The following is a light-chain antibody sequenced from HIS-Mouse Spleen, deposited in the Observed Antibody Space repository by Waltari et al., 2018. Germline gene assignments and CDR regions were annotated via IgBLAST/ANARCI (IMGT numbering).Light chain of an antibody. J-gene: IGLJ2*01. CDR3: QVWDSSSDHVV. CDR1: NIGSKS. Sequence: SYVLTQPPSVSVAPGKTARITCGGNNIGSKSVHWYQQKPGQDSGLVVYDDRDRHSGSPERFSGANAGNTATRAISRVEAGDEADYYCQVWDSSSDHVVFGGGTKLTVL. V-gene: IGLV3-21*03. CDR2: DDR.